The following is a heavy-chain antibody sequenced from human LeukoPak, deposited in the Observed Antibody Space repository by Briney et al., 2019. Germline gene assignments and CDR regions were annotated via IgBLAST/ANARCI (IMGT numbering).Heavy chain of an antibody. V-gene: IGHV3-74*01. CDR2: INSDGSST. CDR1: GFTFSSYW. J-gene: IGHJ3*02. Sequence: GGSLRLSCAASGFTFSSYWMHWVRQAPGKGLVWVSRINSDGSSTSYADSVKGRFTISRDNAKNTLYLQMNSLRAEDTAVYYCASQRYSSGWYWAFDIWGQGTMVTVSS. CDR3: ASQRYSSGWYWAFDI. D-gene: IGHD6-19*01.